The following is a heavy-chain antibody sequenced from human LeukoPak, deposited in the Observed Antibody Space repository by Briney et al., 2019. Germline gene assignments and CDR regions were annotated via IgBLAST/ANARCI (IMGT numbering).Heavy chain of an antibody. CDR3: ARGNPIYGGNSEYYFDY. CDR1: GYTFTSYD. J-gene: IGHJ4*02. CDR2: MNPNSGNT. D-gene: IGHD4-23*01. Sequence: ASVKVSCKASGYTFTSYDINWVRQATGQGLEWMGWMNPNSGNTGYAQKFQGRVTTIRNTSISTAYMELSSLRSEDTAVYYCARGNPIYGGNSEYYFDYWGQGTLVTVSS. V-gene: IGHV1-8*01.